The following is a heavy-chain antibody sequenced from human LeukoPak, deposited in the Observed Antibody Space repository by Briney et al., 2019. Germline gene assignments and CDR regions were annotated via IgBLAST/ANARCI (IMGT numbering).Heavy chain of an antibody. Sequence: GGSLRLSCAASGFAFSNQAMGWVRQAPGKGLEWVSVISDSGSITYYADSVKGRFTISRDNAKNSLYLQMNSLRAEDTAVYYCAGGVRGASFDYWGQGTLVTVSS. CDR2: ISDSGSIT. V-gene: IGHV3-21*01. CDR1: GFAFSNQA. D-gene: IGHD3-10*01. J-gene: IGHJ4*02. CDR3: AGGVRGASFDY.